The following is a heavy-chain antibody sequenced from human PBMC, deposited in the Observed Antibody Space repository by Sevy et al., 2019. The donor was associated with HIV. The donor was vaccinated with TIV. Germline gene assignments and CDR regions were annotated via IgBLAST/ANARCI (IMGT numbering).Heavy chain of an antibody. J-gene: IGHJ4*02. CDR1: GGSISSGGYY. CDR2: IYYSGST. Sequence: TLSLTCTVSGGSISSGGYYWSWIRQHPGKGLEWIGYIYYSGSTYYTPSLKSRVTISVDTSKNQFSLKLSSVTAADTAVYYCARGTNYDSRLCYFDYWGQGTLVTVSS. D-gene: IGHD3-22*01. CDR3: ARGTNYDSRLCYFDY. V-gene: IGHV4-31*03.